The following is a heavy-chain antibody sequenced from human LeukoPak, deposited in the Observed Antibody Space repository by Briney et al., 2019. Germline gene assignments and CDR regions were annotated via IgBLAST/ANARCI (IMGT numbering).Heavy chain of an antibody. D-gene: IGHD6-6*01. Sequence: PSETLSLTCSVSGYSISSGYYWSWIRQSPGKGLEWIGEINHSGSTNYSPSLKSRVTISVDTSKNQFSLKLSSVTAADTAVYYCARVSLVYYYYMDVWGKGTTVTVSS. CDR1: GYSISSGYY. J-gene: IGHJ6*03. V-gene: IGHV4-38-2*02. CDR2: INHSGST. CDR3: ARVSLVYYYYMDV.